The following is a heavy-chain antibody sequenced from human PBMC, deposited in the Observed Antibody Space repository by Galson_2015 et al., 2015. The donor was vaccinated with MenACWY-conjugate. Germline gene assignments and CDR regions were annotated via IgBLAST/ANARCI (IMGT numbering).Heavy chain of an antibody. V-gene: IGHV6-1*01. CDR2: TYYGSKWYN. D-gene: IGHD6-13*01. J-gene: IGHJ4*02. Sequence: CAISGDSVSSKSAAWIWIRQSPSRGLEWLGRTYYGSKWYNDYAASVKGRITINPDTSKNQFSLQLNSVIPEDTAVYYCGRVTWGSSKAFDYWGQGTPVTVSS. CDR3: GRVTWGSSKAFDY. CDR1: GDSVSSKSAA.